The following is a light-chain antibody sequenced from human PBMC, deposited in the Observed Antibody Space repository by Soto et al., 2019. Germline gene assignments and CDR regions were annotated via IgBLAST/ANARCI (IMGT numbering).Light chain of an antibody. CDR3: QSYDSSLSAL. Sequence: QSVLTQPPSVSGAPGQRVTISCTGSSSNIGAGYDVHWYQQLPGTAPKLLIYGNSNRPSGVPDRSSGSKSGTSASLAITGLQAEDEADYYCQSYDSSLSALFGTGTKVTVL. CDR2: GNS. CDR1: SSNIGAGYD. V-gene: IGLV1-40*01. J-gene: IGLJ1*01.